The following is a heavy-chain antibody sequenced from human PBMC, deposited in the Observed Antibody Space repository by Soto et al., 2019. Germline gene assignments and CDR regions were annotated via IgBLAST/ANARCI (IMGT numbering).Heavy chain of an antibody. CDR2: IIPMLGMS. J-gene: IGHJ4*02. CDR3: ATNYGSGSAHFDN. V-gene: IGHV1-69*02. D-gene: IGHD3-10*01. Sequence: QVQLVQSGAEVKTPGSSVKVSCTASGDTFNFYTLSWVRQAPGQGLEWMGRIIPMLGMSNYAQKFQGRVTRMADKSTSTAYMGFSSLRSEDTALYYCATNYGSGSAHFDNWGQGTLVTVSS. CDR1: GDTFNFYT.